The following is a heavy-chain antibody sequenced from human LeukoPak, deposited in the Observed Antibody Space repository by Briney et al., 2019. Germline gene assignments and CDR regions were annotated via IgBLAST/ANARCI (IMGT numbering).Heavy chain of an antibody. D-gene: IGHD3-22*01. Sequence: GGSLRLSCAASGFTFSSYSMNWVRQAPGKGLEWVSSISSSSSYIYYADSVKGRFTISRDNAKNSLYLQMNSLRAEDTAVYYCARGNGYYDSSGYFDYWGQGTLVTVSS. CDR3: ARGNGYYDSSGYFDY. V-gene: IGHV3-21*01. CDR1: GFTFSSYS. CDR2: ISSSSSYI. J-gene: IGHJ4*02.